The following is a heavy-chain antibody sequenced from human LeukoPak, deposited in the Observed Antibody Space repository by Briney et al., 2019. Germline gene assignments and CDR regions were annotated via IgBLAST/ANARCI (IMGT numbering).Heavy chain of an antibody. J-gene: IGHJ6*03. CDR1: GYTFNSYG. CDR2: VSAYNGHT. Sequence: ASVKVSCKASGYTFNSYGISWVRQAPGQGLEWMGWVSAYNGHTNYAQKFQGRVTMTTDTSTSTASMELRSLRSDDTAVYYCARAGPYSSGWLRSGYYYYYMDVWGKGTTVTVSS. D-gene: IGHD6-19*01. CDR3: ARAGPYSSGWLRSGYYYYYMDV. V-gene: IGHV1-18*01.